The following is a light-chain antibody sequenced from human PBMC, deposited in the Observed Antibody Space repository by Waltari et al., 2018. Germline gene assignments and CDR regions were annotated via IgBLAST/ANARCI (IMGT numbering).Light chain of an antibody. CDR1: SSDVGGYNH. CDR3: CSYAGSSTLV. V-gene: IGLV2-23*02. J-gene: IGLJ2*01. Sequence: QSALTQPASVSGSPGQSITISCTGTSSDVGGYNHVSWYQQHPGKAPKLMIYDVSKRPSGVSNRFSGSKSGNPASLTISGLQAEDEADYYCCSYAGSSTLVFGGGTKLTVL. CDR2: DVS.